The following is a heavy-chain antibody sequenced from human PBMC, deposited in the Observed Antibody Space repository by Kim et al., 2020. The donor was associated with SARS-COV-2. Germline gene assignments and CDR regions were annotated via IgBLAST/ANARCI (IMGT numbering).Heavy chain of an antibody. Sequence: VNGRFTISRDNSKSTMYLQMNSLRAEDTAVYYCARAVKTIIVFDHYGMDVWGQGTTVTVSS. D-gene: IGHD3-22*01. CDR3: ARAVKTIIVFDHYGMDV. J-gene: IGHJ6*02. V-gene: IGHV3-53*01.